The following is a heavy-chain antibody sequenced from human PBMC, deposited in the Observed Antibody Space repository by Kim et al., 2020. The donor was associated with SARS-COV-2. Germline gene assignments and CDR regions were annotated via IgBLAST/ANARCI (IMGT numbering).Heavy chain of an antibody. Sequence: KGRLTNYRDNAKNSLYLQMNSLRDEDTAVYYCARDRLWDYYDSSGSIFDYWGQGTLVTVSS. V-gene: IGHV3-48*02. CDR3: ARDRLWDYYDSSGSIFDY. J-gene: IGHJ4*02. D-gene: IGHD3-22*01.